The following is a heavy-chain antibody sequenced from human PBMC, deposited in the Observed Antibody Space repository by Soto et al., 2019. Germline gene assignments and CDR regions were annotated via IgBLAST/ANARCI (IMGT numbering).Heavy chain of an antibody. CDR2: IYYSGST. Sequence: PSETLSLTCTVSGGSISSGGYYWSWIRQHPGKGLEWIGYIYYSGSTYYNPSLKSRVTISVDTSKNQFSLKLSSVTAADTAVYYCVRVASRDFPFIDYWGQGTLVTVSS. CDR3: VRVASRDFPFIDY. J-gene: IGHJ4*02. V-gene: IGHV4-31*03. CDR1: GGSISSGGYY.